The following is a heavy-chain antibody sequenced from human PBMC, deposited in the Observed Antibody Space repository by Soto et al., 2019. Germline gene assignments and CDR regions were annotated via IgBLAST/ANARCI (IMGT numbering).Heavy chain of an antibody. CDR1: GYSFSDYW. CDR2: IYPGDSGA. J-gene: IGHJ6*02. Sequence: GESLKISCKGAGYSFSDYWIGWVRQMPGKGLEWMGIIYPGDSGARYSPSFQGQVSISADKSVNTAYLQWGSLKASDTAMYYCATQTTGWFGMDVWGQGTTVTVSS. D-gene: IGHD6-19*01. CDR3: ATQTTGWFGMDV. V-gene: IGHV5-51*01.